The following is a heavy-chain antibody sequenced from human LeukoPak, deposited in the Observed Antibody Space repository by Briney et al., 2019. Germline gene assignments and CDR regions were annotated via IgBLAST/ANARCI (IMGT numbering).Heavy chain of an antibody. CDR1: GYTFINYG. CDR3: ARVSLDYYGMDV. V-gene: IGHV1-18*01. J-gene: IGHJ6*02. CDR2: ISANNGNT. Sequence: GASVKVSCTAPGYTFINYGVIWVRQAPGQGLEWMGRISANNGNTNYAQKFQARVTMTTDTSTFTAFMEVRNLRSDDTAVYYCARVSLDYYGMDVWGQGTTVIVS.